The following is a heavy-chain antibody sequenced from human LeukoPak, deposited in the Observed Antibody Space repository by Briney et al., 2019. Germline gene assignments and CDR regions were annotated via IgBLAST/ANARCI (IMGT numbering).Heavy chain of an antibody. Sequence: GVSLTLPCAASGYTFYVYPMHGLPQAPGKGLECLSLISWDGGSTYNAESMMGRFTISRDNSKNSLCLKMNSLRAEDSALYYCANGVVRGVIRYIDYWGQGTLVTVSS. D-gene: IGHD3-10*01. CDR2: ISWDGGST. V-gene: IGHV3-43D*03. CDR3: ANGVVRGVIRYIDY. J-gene: IGHJ4*02. CDR1: GYTFYVYP.